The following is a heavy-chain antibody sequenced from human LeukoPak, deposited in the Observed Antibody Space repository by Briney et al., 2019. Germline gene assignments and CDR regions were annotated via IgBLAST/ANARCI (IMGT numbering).Heavy chain of an antibody. CDR1: GYSFTSYW. V-gene: IGHV5-51*01. J-gene: IGHJ5*02. CDR2: IYPGDSDT. D-gene: IGHD3-22*01. CDR3: ARQSDYYDSSGTRNWFDP. Sequence: TRGESLKIACKGSGYSFTSYWIGWVRQMPGKGLEWMGIIYPGDSDTRYSPSFQGQVTISADKSISTAYLQWSSLKASDTAMYYCARQSDYYDSSGTRNWFDPWGQATVDTVSS.